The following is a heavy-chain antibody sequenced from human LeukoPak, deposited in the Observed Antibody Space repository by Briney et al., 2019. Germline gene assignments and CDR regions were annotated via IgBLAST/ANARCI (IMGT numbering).Heavy chain of an antibody. V-gene: IGHV3-7*03. CDR1: GFTFSSYW. CDR3: AKESTVTPGNVNWFAP. Sequence: PGGSLRLSCAASGFTFSSYWMSWVRQAPGKGLEWVANIKQDGSEKYYVDSVKGRFTISRDNAKSSLYLQMNSLRAEDTAMYYCAKESTVTPGNVNWFAPWGQGTLVTVSS. D-gene: IGHD4-17*01. J-gene: IGHJ5*02. CDR2: IKQDGSEK.